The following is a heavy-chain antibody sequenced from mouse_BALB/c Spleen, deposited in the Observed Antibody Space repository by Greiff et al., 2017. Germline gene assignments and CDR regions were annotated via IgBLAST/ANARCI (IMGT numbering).Heavy chain of an antibody. V-gene: IGHV3-6*02. CDR2: ISYDGSN. D-gene: IGHD1-1*01. J-gene: IGHJ4*01. Sequence: VQLQQSGPGLVKPSQSLSLTCSVTGYSITSGYYWNWIRQFPGNKLEWMGYISYDGSNNYNPSLKNRISITRDTSKNQFFLKLNSVTTEDTATYYGARDTDYYGSRAMDYWGQGTSVTVSS. CDR3: ARDTDYYGSRAMDY. CDR1: GYSITSGYY.